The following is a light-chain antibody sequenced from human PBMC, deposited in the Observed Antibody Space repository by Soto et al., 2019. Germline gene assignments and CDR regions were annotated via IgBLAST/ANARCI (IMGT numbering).Light chain of an antibody. Sequence: SVLTQPASVSGSPGQSITISCNGTSSDVGGYNYVSWYQQHPGKAPKLMIYDVSNRPSGVSNRFSGSKSGNTASLTISGVQAEDEADYYCSSYTSSSTVVFGGGTKLTVL. CDR2: DVS. V-gene: IGLV2-14*01. CDR3: SSYTSSSTVV. CDR1: SSDVGGYNY. J-gene: IGLJ2*01.